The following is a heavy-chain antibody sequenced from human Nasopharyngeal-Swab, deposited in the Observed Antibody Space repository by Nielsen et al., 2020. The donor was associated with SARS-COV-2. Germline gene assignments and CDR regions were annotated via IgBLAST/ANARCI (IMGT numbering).Heavy chain of an antibody. Sequence: GGSLRLSCQGSGYTFINYWIAWVRQVPGKGLEWMGIIYPGDSDTKYSPSFEGQVTISVDKSISTAYLQLNSLKASDTAVYYCARQSSGWPNYFDYWGQGTLVTVSS. V-gene: IGHV5-51*01. CDR1: GYTFINYW. CDR3: ARQSSGWPNYFDY. D-gene: IGHD6-19*01. CDR2: IYPGDSDT. J-gene: IGHJ4*02.